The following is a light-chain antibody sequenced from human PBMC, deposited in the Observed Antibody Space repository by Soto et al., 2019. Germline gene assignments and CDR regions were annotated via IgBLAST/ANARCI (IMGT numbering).Light chain of an antibody. Sequence: EVVLTQSPGTLSLSPGERASLSCRASQSVSNNYLAWYQQKPGQSPKHLIFGSSDRATGIPDRFSGSGSGTDFTLTVSRLEPEDFAVYYCQKYGSSPPYTFGQGTKLEIK. CDR1: QSVSNNY. J-gene: IGKJ2*01. CDR2: GSS. V-gene: IGKV3-20*01. CDR3: QKYGSSPPYT.